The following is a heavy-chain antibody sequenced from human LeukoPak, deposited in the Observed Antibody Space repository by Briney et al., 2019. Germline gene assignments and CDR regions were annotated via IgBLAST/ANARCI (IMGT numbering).Heavy chain of an antibody. Sequence: GGSLRLSCAASGFTVSSNYMSWVRQAPGKGLEWISVIYSGGSTYYADSVKGRFTISRDNSKNTLYLQMNSLRAEDTAVYYCAKDGRPFWSGLYPPDWFDPWGQGTLVTVSS. V-gene: IGHV3-66*01. CDR2: IYSGGST. CDR1: GFTVSSNY. CDR3: AKDGRPFWSGLYPPDWFDP. J-gene: IGHJ5*02. D-gene: IGHD3-3*01.